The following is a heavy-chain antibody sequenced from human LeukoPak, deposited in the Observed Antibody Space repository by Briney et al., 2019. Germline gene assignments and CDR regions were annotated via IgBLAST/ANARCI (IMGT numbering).Heavy chain of an antibody. Sequence: ASVKVSCKASGYTFTTYGISWVRQAPGQGLEWMGWISAYNNNTKNARKFQGRVTMTTDTSTSTAYTELRSLRSDDTAVYYCARRLERHHDFDYWGQGTQVTVSS. D-gene: IGHD1-1*01. CDR3: ARRLERHHDFDY. V-gene: IGHV1-18*01. CDR2: ISAYNNNT. CDR1: GYTFTTYG. J-gene: IGHJ4*02.